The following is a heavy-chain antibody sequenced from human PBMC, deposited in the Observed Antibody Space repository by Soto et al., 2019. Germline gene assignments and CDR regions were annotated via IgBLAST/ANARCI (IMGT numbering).Heavy chain of an antibody. CDR3: ARDLGSYYGGGYYYGMDV. V-gene: IGHV3-33*01. J-gene: IGHJ6*02. D-gene: IGHD1-26*01. CDR2: IWYDGSNK. Sequence: QVQLVESGGGVVQPGRSLRLSCAASGFTFSSYGMHWVRQAPGKGLEWVAVIWYDGSNKYYADSVKGRFTISRDNSKDTLELEMNNLGAGDTGVLYCARDLGSYYGGGYYYGMDVWGQGTTVTVSS. CDR1: GFTFSSYG.